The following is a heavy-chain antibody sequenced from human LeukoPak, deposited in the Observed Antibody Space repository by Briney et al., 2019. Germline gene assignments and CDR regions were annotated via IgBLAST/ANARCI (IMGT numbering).Heavy chain of an antibody. Sequence: SVKVSCKASGGTFSSYAISWVRQAPGQGLEWMGGIIPIFGTANYAQKFQGRVTITTDESTSTAYMELSSLRSEDTAVYYCAGCYTNYYYYMDVWGQGTTVTVSS. CDR1: GGTFSSYA. V-gene: IGHV1-69*05. CDR2: IIPIFGTA. J-gene: IGHJ6*03. D-gene: IGHD2-2*02. CDR3: AGCYTNYYYYMDV.